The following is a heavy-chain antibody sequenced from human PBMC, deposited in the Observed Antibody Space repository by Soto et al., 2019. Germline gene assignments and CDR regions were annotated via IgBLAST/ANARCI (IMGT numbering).Heavy chain of an antibody. CDR2: ISYDGSNK. Sequence: GGSLRLSCAASGFTFSSYGMHWVRQAPGKGLEWVAVISYDGSNKYYADSVKGRFTISRDNSKNTLYLQMNSLRAEDTAVYYCAKRDSSSWYAYYYYGMDVWGQGTLVTVSS. V-gene: IGHV3-30*18. CDR3: AKRDSSSWYAYYYYGMDV. CDR1: GFTFSSYG. D-gene: IGHD6-13*01. J-gene: IGHJ6*02.